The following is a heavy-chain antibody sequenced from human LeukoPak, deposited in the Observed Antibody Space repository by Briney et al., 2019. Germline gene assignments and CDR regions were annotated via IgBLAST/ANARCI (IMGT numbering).Heavy chain of an antibody. CDR2: IKQDGSDK. CDR3: ARKTVVGSYFDY. Sequence: GGSLRLSCAASGFTFSSYAMSWVRQAPGKGLEWVANIKQDGSDKYYVDFVKGRFTISRDNAKNSLYLQMNSLRAEDTAVYYCARKTVVGSYFDYWGQGTPVTVSS. J-gene: IGHJ4*02. CDR1: GFTFSSYA. V-gene: IGHV3-7*03. D-gene: IGHD4-23*01.